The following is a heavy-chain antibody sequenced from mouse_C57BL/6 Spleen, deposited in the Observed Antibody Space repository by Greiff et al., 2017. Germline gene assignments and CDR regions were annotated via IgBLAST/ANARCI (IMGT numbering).Heavy chain of an antibody. CDR2: ISDGGSYT. J-gene: IGHJ4*01. D-gene: IGHD1-1*01. CDR3: ARGDYYGSSCDRGYAMDY. CDR1: GFTFSSYA. V-gene: IGHV5-4*03. Sequence: EVKLVESGGGLVKPGGSLKLSCAASGFTFSSYAMSWVRQTPEKRLEWVATISDGGSYTYYPDNVKGRFTISRDNAKNNLYLQMSHLKSEDTAMYYWARGDYYGSSCDRGYAMDYWGQGTSVTVSS.